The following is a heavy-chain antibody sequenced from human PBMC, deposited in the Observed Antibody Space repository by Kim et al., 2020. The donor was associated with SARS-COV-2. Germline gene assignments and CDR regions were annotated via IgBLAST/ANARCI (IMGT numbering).Heavy chain of an antibody. CDR2: ISYEGSNK. CDR1: GFTFSSYA. Sequence: GGSLRLSCAASGFTFSSYAMHWVRQAPGKGREWVAVISYEGSNKYYADSVKGRFTITRDNSKNTLYLQMNSLRDEDTDVYYCARGLTFYDILTGPFDYWGQGTLVTVSS. V-gene: IGHV3-30*04. CDR3: ARGLTFYDILTGPFDY. D-gene: IGHD3-9*01. J-gene: IGHJ4*02.